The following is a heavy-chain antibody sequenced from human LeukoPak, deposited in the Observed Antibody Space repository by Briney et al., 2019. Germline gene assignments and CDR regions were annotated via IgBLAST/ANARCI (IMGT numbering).Heavy chain of an antibody. V-gene: IGHV3-23*01. CDR2: ISGSGGST. D-gene: IGHD3-10*01. CDR3: AKDIFYGSGSWFYFDY. J-gene: IGHJ4*02. Sequence: GGSLRLSCAASGFTFSSYSMNWVRQAPGKGLEWVSAISGSGGSTYYADSVKGRFTISRDNSKNTLYLQMNSLRADDTAVYYCAKDIFYGSGSWFYFDYWGQGTLVTVSS. CDR1: GFTFSSYS.